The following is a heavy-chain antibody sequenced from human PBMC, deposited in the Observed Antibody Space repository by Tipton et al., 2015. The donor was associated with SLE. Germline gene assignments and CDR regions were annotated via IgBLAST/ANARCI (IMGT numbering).Heavy chain of an antibody. CDR3: ARSFYHDTSGYYVGGWFDP. J-gene: IGHJ5*02. V-gene: IGHV1-69*01. CDR2: IIPLSGTS. Sequence: QVQLVQSGAEVKKPGSSVKISCKVSGKPFRINGISWVRQAPGQGLEWMGGIIPLSGTSTYAQKFQGRLTIIADESTSTNYMELNSLKSDDTAVYYCARSFYHDTSGYYVGGWFDPWGQGTLVSVSS. D-gene: IGHD3-22*01. CDR1: GKPFRING.